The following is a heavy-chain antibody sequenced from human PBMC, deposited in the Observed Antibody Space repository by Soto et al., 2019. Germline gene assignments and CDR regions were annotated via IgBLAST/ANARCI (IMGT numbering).Heavy chain of an antibody. D-gene: IGHD2-15*01. CDR2: INPSGGST. V-gene: IGHV1-46*03. Sequence: GASVKVSCKASGYTFTSYYMHWVRQAPGQGLEWMGIINPSGGSTSYAQKFQGRVTMTRDTSTSTVYMELSSLRSEDTAVYYCARVLVVVAAADAFDIWGQGTVVTVSS. CDR3: ARVLVVVAAADAFDI. J-gene: IGHJ3*02. CDR1: GYTFTSYY.